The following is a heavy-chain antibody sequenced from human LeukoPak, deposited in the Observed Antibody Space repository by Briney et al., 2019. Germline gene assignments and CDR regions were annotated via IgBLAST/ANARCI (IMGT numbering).Heavy chain of an antibody. CDR1: GFTFSSYE. V-gene: IGHV3-48*03. J-gene: IGHJ4*02. CDR2: ISSSGSTI. Sequence: GGSLRLSCAASGFTFSSYEMNWVRQAPGKGLEWVSYISSSGSTIYYADSVKGRFTISRDNVKNSLYLQMNSLRAEDTAVYYCARDPIGITTYDSNFNYWGQGTLVTVSS. CDR3: ARDPIGITTYDSNFNY. D-gene: IGHD3-22*01.